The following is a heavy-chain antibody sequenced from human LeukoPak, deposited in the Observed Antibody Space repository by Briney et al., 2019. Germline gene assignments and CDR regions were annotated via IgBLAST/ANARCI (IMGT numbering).Heavy chain of an antibody. V-gene: IGHV3-23*01. Sequence: PGGSLRLSCAASGFTFSSYAMSWVRQAPGKGLEWVSAISGSGGSTYYADSVKGRFTISRDNSKNTPYLQMNSLRAEDTAVHYCAKEYYYDSSSPVDYWGQGTLVTVSS. CDR1: GFTFSSYA. D-gene: IGHD3-22*01. J-gene: IGHJ4*02. CDR2: ISGSGGST. CDR3: AKEYYYDSSSPVDY.